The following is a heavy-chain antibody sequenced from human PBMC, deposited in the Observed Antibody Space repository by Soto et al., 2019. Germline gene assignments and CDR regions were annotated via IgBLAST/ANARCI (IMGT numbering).Heavy chain of an antibody. Sequence: ASVKVSCKASGYTFTGYYMHWVRQAPGQGLEWMGWINPNSGGTNYAQKFQGWVTMTRDTSISTAYMELSRLRSDDTAVYYCARTTLDRYCSGGSCSELHFDYWGQGTLVTVSS. V-gene: IGHV1-2*04. D-gene: IGHD2-15*01. CDR1: GYTFTGYY. J-gene: IGHJ4*02. CDR2: INPNSGGT. CDR3: ARTTLDRYCSGGSCSELHFDY.